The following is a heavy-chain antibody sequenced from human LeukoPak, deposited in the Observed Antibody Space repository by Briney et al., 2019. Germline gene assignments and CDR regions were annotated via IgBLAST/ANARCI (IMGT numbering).Heavy chain of an antibody. CDR2: ISSGSNTI. CDR3: AKSNEWELPTFDY. V-gene: IGHV3-48*01. J-gene: IGHJ4*02. Sequence: PGGSLRLSCTASKFTFSTYNLNWVRQAPGKGLEWISYISSGSNTIYYADSVKGRFTISRDNAKSSLYLQMNSLRAEDTAVYYCAKSNEWELPTFDYWGQGTLVTVSS. CDR1: KFTFSTYN. D-gene: IGHD1-26*01.